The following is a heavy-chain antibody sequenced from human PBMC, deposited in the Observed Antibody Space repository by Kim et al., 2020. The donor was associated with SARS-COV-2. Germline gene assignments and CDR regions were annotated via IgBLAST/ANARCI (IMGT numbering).Heavy chain of an antibody. CDR1: GGSFSGYY. CDR2: INHSGST. V-gene: IGHV4-34*01. CDR3: ARSSGYVDALDY. J-gene: IGHJ4*02. Sequence: SQTLSLTCAVYGGSFSGYYWSWIRQPPGKGLEWIGEINHSGSTNYNPSLKSRVTISVDTSKNQFSLKLSSVTAADTAVYYCARSSGYVDALDYWGQGTLVTVSS. D-gene: IGHD6-13*01.